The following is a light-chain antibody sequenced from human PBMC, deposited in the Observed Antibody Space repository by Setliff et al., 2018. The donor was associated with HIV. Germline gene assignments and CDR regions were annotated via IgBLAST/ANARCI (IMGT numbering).Light chain of an antibody. CDR2: EVN. J-gene: IGLJ2*01. V-gene: IGLV2-14*02. CDR3: SSYTSSSTLV. CDR1: SSDVGSYNL. Sequence: SALTQPASVSGSPGQSITISCTGTSSDVGSYNLVSWYQQHPGKAPKLMIYEVNKRPSGVSNRFSGSKSGNAASLTISGLQPEDEADYYCSSYTSSSTLVFGGGTKVTVL.